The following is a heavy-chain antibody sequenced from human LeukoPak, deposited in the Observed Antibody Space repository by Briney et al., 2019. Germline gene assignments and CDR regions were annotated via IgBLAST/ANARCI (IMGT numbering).Heavy chain of an antibody. CDR2: ISGSGGTT. D-gene: IGHD2-2*01. CDR1: GFTFSSYA. Sequence: GGSLRLSCAASGFTFSSYAMSWVRQAPGKGLEWVSAISGSGGTTYYADSVKGRFTISRDNSKNTLYLQMNSLGAEDSALYYCAKDIYCDSSSCSRGAFDIWGQGTMVTVSS. J-gene: IGHJ3*02. CDR3: AKDIYCDSSSCSRGAFDI. V-gene: IGHV3-23*01.